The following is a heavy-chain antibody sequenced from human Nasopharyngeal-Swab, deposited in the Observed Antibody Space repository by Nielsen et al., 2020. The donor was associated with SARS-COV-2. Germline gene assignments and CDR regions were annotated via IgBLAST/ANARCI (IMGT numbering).Heavy chain of an antibody. CDR1: GYSISSGYY. Sequence: ETLSLTCAVSGYSISSGYYWGWIRQPPGKGLEWIGSIYHSGSTYYNPSLKSRVTISVDTSKNQFSLKLSSVTAADTAVYYCARHVEDIVVVPAAARGYYYYYMDVWGKGTTVTVSS. V-gene: IGHV4-38-2*01. CDR3: ARHVEDIVVVPAAARGYYYYYMDV. J-gene: IGHJ6*03. D-gene: IGHD2-2*01. CDR2: IYHSGST.